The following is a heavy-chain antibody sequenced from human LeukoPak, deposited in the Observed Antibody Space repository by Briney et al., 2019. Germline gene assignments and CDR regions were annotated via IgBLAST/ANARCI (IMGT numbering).Heavy chain of an antibody. J-gene: IGHJ4*02. CDR1: GFSFTNYF. CDR3: ATDRGWRTSGYYLYYFEY. V-gene: IGHV3-7*01. D-gene: IGHD3-3*01. Sequence: GGSLRLSCAASGFSFTNYFMSWVRQAPGKGLEWVASIKHDGSEKYYVDSVRGRFTISRDNTMNSLYLQMSSLRAEDTAVYYCATDRGWRTSGYYLYYFEYWGQGTLVTYSS. CDR2: IKHDGSEK.